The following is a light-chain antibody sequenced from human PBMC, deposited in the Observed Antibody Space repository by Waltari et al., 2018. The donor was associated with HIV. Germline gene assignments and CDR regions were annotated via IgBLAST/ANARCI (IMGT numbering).Light chain of an antibody. Sequence: TQSPAALSVSPGQRATLSRMASPSLNRDVAWFQQKPGQRPRPLVYGASTRANGVPARFSGGVSGTEFTLTISSLQPEDFAVYYCQSYRTWPPMYTFGQGTKLE. V-gene: IGKV3-15*01. CDR2: GAS. CDR3: QSYRTWPPMYT. J-gene: IGKJ2*01. CDR1: PSLNRD.